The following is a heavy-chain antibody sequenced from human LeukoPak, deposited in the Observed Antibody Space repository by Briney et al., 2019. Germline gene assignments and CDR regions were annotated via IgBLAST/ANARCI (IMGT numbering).Heavy chain of an antibody. J-gene: IGHJ4*02. CDR1: GFTFSTYW. CDR2: IKQDGSET. D-gene: IGHD3-3*01. Sequence: PGGSLRLSCAASGFTFSTYWMTWVRQAPGKGLDWVGNIKQDGSETYYADSLKGRFTISRDNAKNSLYLQMNSLRAEDMALYYCAKDVSYDFWSGAYFDYWGQGTLVTVSS. V-gene: IGHV3-7*03. CDR3: AKDVSYDFWSGAYFDY.